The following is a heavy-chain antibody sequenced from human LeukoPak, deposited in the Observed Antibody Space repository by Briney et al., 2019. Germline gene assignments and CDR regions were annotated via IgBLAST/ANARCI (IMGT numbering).Heavy chain of an antibody. Sequence: ASVKVSCKASGYTFTSYYMHWVRQAPGQGLEWMGIINPSGGSTSYAQKFQGRVTMTRDTSTSTVYMELSSLRSEDTAVYYCARGFSKVRGVILGYDYWGQGTLVTVSS. CDR2: INPSGGST. CDR1: GYTFTSYY. J-gene: IGHJ4*02. D-gene: IGHD3-10*01. CDR3: ARGFSKVRGVILGYDY. V-gene: IGHV1-46*01.